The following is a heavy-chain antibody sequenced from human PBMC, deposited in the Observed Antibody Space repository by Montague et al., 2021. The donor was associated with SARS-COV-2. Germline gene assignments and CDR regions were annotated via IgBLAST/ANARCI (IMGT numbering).Heavy chain of an antibody. CDR3: ARDSGYYDSSGYSYDAFDI. CDR2: IYHTGST. V-gene: IGHV4-31*03. CDR1: GGSISSGGYY. J-gene: IGHJ3*02. Sequence: TLSLTCTVSGGSISSGGYYWSWIRQHPGKGLEWIGYIYHTGSTHYNPSLKSRVTTSKETSKNHLSLNLSSVTAADSAVYYCARDSGYYDSSGYSYDAFDIWGQGTKVTVSS. D-gene: IGHD3-22*01.